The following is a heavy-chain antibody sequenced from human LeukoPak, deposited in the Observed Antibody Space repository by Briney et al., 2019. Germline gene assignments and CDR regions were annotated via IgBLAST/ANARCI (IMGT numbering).Heavy chain of an antibody. V-gene: IGHV1-8*01. Sequence: GASVKVSCKASGYTFTSYEINWVRQATGQGLEWMGWMNPNSANTGYAQKLQGRVTMTTDTSTSTAYMELRSLRSDDTAVYYCARDQGDGWLQLFDYWGQGTLVTVSS. CDR2: MNPNSANT. CDR1: GYTFTSYE. CDR3: ARDQGDGWLQLFDY. J-gene: IGHJ4*02. D-gene: IGHD5-24*01.